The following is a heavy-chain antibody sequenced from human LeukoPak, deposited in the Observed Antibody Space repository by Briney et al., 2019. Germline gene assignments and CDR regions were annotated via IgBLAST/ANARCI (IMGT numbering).Heavy chain of an antibody. J-gene: IGHJ4*02. V-gene: IGHV1-69*04. CDR3: ARPPCYDFWSGYYGY. CDR1: GGTFISYA. Sequence: SVKVSFKSSGGTFISYAISWVRPAPAQGLEWMGRIIPMLGIANYAQKFQGRVTITADKSTSTAYMELSSLRSEDTAVYYCARPPCYDFWSGYYGYWGQGTLVTVSS. CDR2: IIPMLGIA. D-gene: IGHD3-3*01.